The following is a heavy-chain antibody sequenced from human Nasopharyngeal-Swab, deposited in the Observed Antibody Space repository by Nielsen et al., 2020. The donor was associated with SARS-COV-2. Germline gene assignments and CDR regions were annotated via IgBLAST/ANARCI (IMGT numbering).Heavy chain of an antibody. D-gene: IGHD3-22*01. Sequence: GESLKISCAASGFTFGSYSMNWVRQAPGKGLEWVSYISSSSSTIYYADSVKGRFTISRDNAKNSLYLQMNSLRAEDTAVYYCARADRITMIVVAIDYWGQGTLVTVSS. V-gene: IGHV3-48*01. CDR1: GFTFGSYS. CDR3: ARADRITMIVVAIDY. J-gene: IGHJ4*02. CDR2: ISSSSSTI.